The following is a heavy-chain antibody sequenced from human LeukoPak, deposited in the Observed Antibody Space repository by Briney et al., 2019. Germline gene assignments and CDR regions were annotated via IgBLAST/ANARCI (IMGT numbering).Heavy chain of an antibody. CDR1: GFTFSSYS. CDR2: ISSSSSYI. Sequence: GGSLRLSCAASGFTFSSYSMNWVRQAPGQGLEWVSSISSSSSYIYYADSVKGRFTISRDNAKNSLYLQMNSLRAEDTAVYYCACQGGRYYFDYWGQGTLVTVSS. J-gene: IGHJ4*02. D-gene: IGHD3-16*01. V-gene: IGHV3-21*01. CDR3: ACQGGRYYFDY.